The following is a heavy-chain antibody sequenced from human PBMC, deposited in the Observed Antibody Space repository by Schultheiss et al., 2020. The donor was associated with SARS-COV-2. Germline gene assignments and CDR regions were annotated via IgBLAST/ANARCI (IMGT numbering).Heavy chain of an antibody. CDR3: ARDLPRGMDV. J-gene: IGHJ6*02. CDR1: GFTFSSSG. Sequence: GGSLRLSCAASGFTFSSSGMHWVRQAPGKGLEWVSSISSSSSYIYYADSVKGRFTISRDNSKNTLYLQMNSLRAEDTAVYYCARDLPRGMDVWGQGTTVTVSS. CDR2: ISSSSSYI. V-gene: IGHV3-21*01. D-gene: IGHD3-10*01.